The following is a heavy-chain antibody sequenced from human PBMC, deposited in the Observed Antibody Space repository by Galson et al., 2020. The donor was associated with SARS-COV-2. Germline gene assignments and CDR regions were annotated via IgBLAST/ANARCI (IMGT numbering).Heavy chain of an antibody. CDR2: MNPNSGNT. Sequence: ASVKVSCKASGYTFTSYDINWVRQATGQGLEWMGWMNPNSGNTGYAQKFQGRVTMTRNTSISTAYMELSSLRSEDTAVYYCARALRRITMIVVIIKDVYYFDYWGQGTLVTDSS. J-gene: IGHJ4*02. CDR1: GYTFTSYD. D-gene: IGHD3-22*01. V-gene: IGHV1-8*01. CDR3: ARALRRITMIVVIIKDVYYFDY.